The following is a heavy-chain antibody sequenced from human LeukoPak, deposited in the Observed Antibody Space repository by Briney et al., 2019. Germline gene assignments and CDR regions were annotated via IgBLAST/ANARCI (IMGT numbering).Heavy chain of an antibody. J-gene: IGHJ4*02. CDR2: ISGSGGST. Sequence: GGSLRLSCAAAGFTFGSYAMGWVRQAAGGGLGWVLAISGSGGSTYYADSVKGRFTLSRDNSKHTLYLQMNRLSAEDTAVYYCAKSPGGLLTHFDYWGQGPLVTVSS. CDR3: AKSPGGLLTHFDY. CDR1: GFTFGSYA. D-gene: IGHD2-15*01. V-gene: IGHV3-23*01.